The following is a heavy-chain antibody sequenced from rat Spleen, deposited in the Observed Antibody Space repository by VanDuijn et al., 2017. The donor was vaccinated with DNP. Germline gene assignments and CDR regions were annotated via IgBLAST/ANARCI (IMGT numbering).Heavy chain of an antibody. CDR1: GFTFSDYY. V-gene: IGHV5-20*01. CDR2: ISYDGGNT. J-gene: IGHJ2*01. Sequence: EVQLVESGGGLVQPGRSLKLSCAASGFTFSDYYMAWVRQAPTKGLEWVASISYDGGNTYYRDSVKGRFTISRDNARSSLYLQMDSLRSEDTATYYCIRWNSGHFDYWGQGVMVTVPS. CDR3: IRWNSGHFDY. D-gene: IGHD4-3*01.